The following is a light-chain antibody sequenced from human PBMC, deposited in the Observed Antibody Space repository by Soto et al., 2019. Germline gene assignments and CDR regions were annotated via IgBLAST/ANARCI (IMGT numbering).Light chain of an antibody. CDR1: QPIDTF. CDR3: QQSYSTLSIT. Sequence: DIQMTQSPSSVSASVGDSVTITCRASQPIDTFLHWYQQKPGRAPNLLIYAASNLQSGVPSRFRGSGSGTEFTLTISSLQPEDFATYYCQQSYSTLSITFGQGTRLEI. CDR2: AAS. V-gene: IGKV1-39*01. J-gene: IGKJ5*01.